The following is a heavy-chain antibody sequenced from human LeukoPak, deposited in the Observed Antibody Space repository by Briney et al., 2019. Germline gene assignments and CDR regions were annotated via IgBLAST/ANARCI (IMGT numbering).Heavy chain of an antibody. J-gene: IGHJ3*02. CDR1: GFTFDDYA. Sequence: GGSLRLSCAASGFTFDDYAMHWVRQAPGKGLEWVSGINWNSGTIAYADSLKGRFTISRDNAKNSLYLQMNSLRAEDTALYYCAKAAYKQLVYGAFDNWGQGTMVTVSS. CDR2: INWNSGTI. D-gene: IGHD6-13*01. CDR3: AKAAYKQLVYGAFDN. V-gene: IGHV3-9*01.